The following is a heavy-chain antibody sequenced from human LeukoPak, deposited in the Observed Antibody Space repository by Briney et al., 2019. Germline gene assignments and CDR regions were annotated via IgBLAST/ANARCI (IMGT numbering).Heavy chain of an antibody. CDR1: GFTFSSYA. Sequence: GGSLRLSCAASGFTFSSYAMHWVRQAPGKGLEWVAVISYDGSNKYYADSVKGRFTISRDNSKNTLYLQMNSLRAEDTAVYYCARVLGGLCSGGSCYHPNWFDPWGQGTLVTVSS. D-gene: IGHD2-15*01. V-gene: IGHV3-30-3*01. CDR2: ISYDGSNK. J-gene: IGHJ5*02. CDR3: ARVLGGLCSGGSCYHPNWFDP.